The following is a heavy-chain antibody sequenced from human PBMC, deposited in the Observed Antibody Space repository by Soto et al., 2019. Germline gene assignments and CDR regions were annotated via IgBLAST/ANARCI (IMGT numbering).Heavy chain of an antibody. J-gene: IGHJ5*02. CDR1: GGTFSSYT. CDR3: ARLNRYSREDNWFDP. CDR2: IIPILGIA. D-gene: IGHD6-13*01. V-gene: IGHV1-69*02. Sequence: QVQLVQSGAEVKKPGSSVKVSCKASGGTFSSYTISWVRQAPGQGLEWMGRIIPILGIANYAQKLQGRVTITADKSTGTAYREVSSLRSEDPAVYYCARLNRYSREDNWFDPWGQGTLVTVSS.